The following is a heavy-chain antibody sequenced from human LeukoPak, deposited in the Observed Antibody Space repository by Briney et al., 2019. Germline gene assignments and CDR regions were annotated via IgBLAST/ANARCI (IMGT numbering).Heavy chain of an antibody. V-gene: IGHV1-18*01. CDR2: ISGYNGNT. D-gene: IGHD6-6*01. Sequence: ASVKVSCKASGYTFNNYAITWVRQAPGQGLECMGWISGYNGNTNYAQKVQGRVTMTTDTSTSTAYMELTSLRSDDTAVYYCAREMNVKCSSSWGMDVWGQGTTVTVSS. J-gene: IGHJ6*02. CDR3: AREMNVKCSSSWGMDV. CDR1: GYTFNNYA.